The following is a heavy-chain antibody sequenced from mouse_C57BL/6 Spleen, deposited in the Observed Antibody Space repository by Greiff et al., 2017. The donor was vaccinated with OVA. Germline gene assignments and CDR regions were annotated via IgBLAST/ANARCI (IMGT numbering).Heavy chain of an antibody. CDR2: IDPSDSYT. CDR3: ARKGALLLRTGYFDV. Sequence: QVQLQQPGAELVMPGASVKLSCKASGYTFTSYWMHWVKQRPGQGLEWIGEIDPSDSYTNYNQKFKGKSTLTVDKSSSTAYMQLSSLTSEDSAVYYCARKGALLLRTGYFDVWGTGTTVTVSS. J-gene: IGHJ1*03. D-gene: IGHD1-1*01. V-gene: IGHV1-69*01. CDR1: GYTFTSYW.